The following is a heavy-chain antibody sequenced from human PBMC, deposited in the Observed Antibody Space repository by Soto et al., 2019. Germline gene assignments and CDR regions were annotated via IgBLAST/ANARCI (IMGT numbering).Heavy chain of an antibody. CDR1: GFTFSSYW. V-gene: IGHV3-7*04. J-gene: IGHJ1*01. CDR2: IKQDGSEQ. Sequence: EVPLVESGGGLVQPGGSLRLSCAASGFTFSSYWMNWVRQAPGKGLEWVANIKQDGSEQYYADSVKGRFTISRDNAKNSQYLQMNSLRVEDTAVYYCVGGTGWLMTVWGQGTLVTVSS. D-gene: IGHD6-19*01. CDR3: VGGTGWLMTV.